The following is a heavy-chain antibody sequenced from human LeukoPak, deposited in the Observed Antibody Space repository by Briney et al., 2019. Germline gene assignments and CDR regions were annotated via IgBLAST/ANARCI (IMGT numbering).Heavy chain of an antibody. CDR2: INPDSGGT. CDR1: GYTFTGYY. J-gene: IGHJ4*02. CDR3: ARDKWLGSSSFQFDY. Sequence: VASVKVSCKASGYTFTGYYVHWVRQAPGQGLEWMGWINPDSGGTNYAQKFQGRVTMTRDTSISTAYMDLSRLRSDDTAVYYCARDKWLGSSSFQFDYWGQGTLVTVSS. V-gene: IGHV1-2*02. D-gene: IGHD6-13*01.